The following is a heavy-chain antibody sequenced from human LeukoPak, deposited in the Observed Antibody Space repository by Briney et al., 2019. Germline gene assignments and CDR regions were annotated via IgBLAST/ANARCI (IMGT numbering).Heavy chain of an antibody. CDR2: IIPILGIA. D-gene: IGHD6-13*01. V-gene: IGHV1-69*04. CDR3: ARSGSSSWYEWFDP. Sequence: SVKVFCKASGGTFSSYAISWVRQAPGQGLEWMGRIIPILGIANYAQKFQGRVTITADNSTSTAYMELSSLRSEDTAVYYCARSGSSSWYEWFDPWGQGTLVTVSS. J-gene: IGHJ5*02. CDR1: GGTFSSYA.